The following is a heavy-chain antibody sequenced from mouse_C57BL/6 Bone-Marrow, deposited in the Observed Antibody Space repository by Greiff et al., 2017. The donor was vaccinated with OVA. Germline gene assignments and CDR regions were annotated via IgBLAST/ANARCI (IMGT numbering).Heavy chain of an antibody. CDR3: ARQDDYDLCAY. V-gene: IGHV5-6*02. CDR1: GFTFSSYG. J-gene: IGHJ3*01. Sequence: EVMLVESGGDLVKPGGSLKLSCAASGFTFSSYGMSWVRQTPDKRLEWVATISSGGSYTYYPDSVKGRFTISRDNAKNTLYLQMSSLKSEDTAMYYCARQDDYDLCAYWGQGTLVTVSA. D-gene: IGHD2-4*01. CDR2: ISSGGSYT.